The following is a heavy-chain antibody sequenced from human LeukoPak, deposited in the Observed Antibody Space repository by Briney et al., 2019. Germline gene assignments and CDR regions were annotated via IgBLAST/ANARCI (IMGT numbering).Heavy chain of an antibody. CDR1: GGTFSSYT. D-gene: IGHD2-2*01. CDR3: AREGLVVRDAIDV. V-gene: IGHV1-69*04. J-gene: IGHJ3*01. Sequence: SVKVSCKASGGTFSSYTISWVRQAPGQGLEWMGRIIPILGIANYAQKFQGRVTITADKSTSTAYMELSSLRSEDTAVYYCAREGLVVRDAIDVWGQGTMVTVSS. CDR2: IIPILGIA.